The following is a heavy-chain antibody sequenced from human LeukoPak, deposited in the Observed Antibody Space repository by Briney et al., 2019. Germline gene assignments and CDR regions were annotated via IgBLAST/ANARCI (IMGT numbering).Heavy chain of an antibody. V-gene: IGHV4-30-4*01. D-gene: IGHD2-2*01. CDR1: GGSISSGDYY. CDR3: AGGYCSSTSCYDPFDY. J-gene: IGHJ4*02. CDR2: IYYSGST. Sequence: SQTLSLTCTVSGGSISSGDYYWSWIRQPPGKGLEWIGYIYYSGSTNYNPSLKSRVTISVDTSKNQFSLKLSSVTAADTAVYYCAGGYCSSTSCYDPFDYWGQGTLVTVSS.